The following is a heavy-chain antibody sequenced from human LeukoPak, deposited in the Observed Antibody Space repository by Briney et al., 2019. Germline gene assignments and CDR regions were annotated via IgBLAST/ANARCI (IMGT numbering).Heavy chain of an antibody. J-gene: IGHJ4*02. V-gene: IGHV1-18*01. CDR3: ARAIGTSYYDILTGYFRTYYFDY. D-gene: IGHD3-9*01. CDR1: GYTFTSYG. Sequence: ASVTVSCKASGYTFTSYGISWVRQAPGQGLEWMGWISAYNGNTNYAQKLQGRVTMTTNTSTSTAYMELRSLRSDDTAVYYCARAIGTSYYDILTGYFRTYYFDYWGQGTLVTVSS. CDR2: ISAYNGNT.